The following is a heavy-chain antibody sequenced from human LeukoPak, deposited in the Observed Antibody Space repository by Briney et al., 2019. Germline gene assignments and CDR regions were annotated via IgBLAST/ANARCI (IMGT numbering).Heavy chain of an antibody. J-gene: IGHJ4*02. D-gene: IGHD6-6*01. CDR3: AKDISHELVDYFDY. CDR1: GFTFSSYG. V-gene: IGHV3-30*02. Sequence: GGSLRLSCAASGFTFSSYGMHWVRQAPGKGLEWVAFIRYEGSNKYYADSVKGRFTISRDISKNTLYLQMNSLRAEDTAVYYCAKDISHELVDYFDYWGQGTLVTVSS. CDR2: IRYEGSNK.